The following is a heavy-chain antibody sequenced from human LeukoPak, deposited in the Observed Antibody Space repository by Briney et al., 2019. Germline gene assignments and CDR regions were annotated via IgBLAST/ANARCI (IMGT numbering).Heavy chain of an antibody. J-gene: IGHJ3*02. CDR2: IYHSGRT. Sequence: SDTLSLTCALSGRPLSTRGYSGSWIRQPPGKGLEWIGYIYHSGRTYYNPSLKSRVTISVDRSKNQFSLKLSSVTAADTAVYYCARLGWGNVFDIWRQGTMVSVS. CDR3: ARLGWGNVFDI. CDR1: GRPLSTRGYS. D-gene: IGHD3-16*01. V-gene: IGHV4-30-2*01.